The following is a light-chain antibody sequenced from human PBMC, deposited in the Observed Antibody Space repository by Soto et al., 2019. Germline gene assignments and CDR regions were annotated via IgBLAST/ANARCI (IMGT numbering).Light chain of an antibody. Sequence: DIQMTQSPSRMYASVGDTITITCRASQTFNSWVTWYQQKPGKAPKLQIYDASSLESGVPSRISGSGSGTEFTLTISSLQPDDFATYYCQHYNSYSEAFGQGTKVDIK. CDR2: DAS. CDR3: QHYNSYSEA. V-gene: IGKV1-5*01. CDR1: QTFNSW. J-gene: IGKJ1*01.